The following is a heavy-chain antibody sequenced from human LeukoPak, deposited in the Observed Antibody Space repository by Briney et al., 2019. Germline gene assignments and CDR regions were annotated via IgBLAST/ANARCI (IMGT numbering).Heavy chain of an antibody. CDR2: INWNGGST. D-gene: IGHD5-18*01. CDR1: GFTFDDYG. Sequence: GGSLRLSCAASGFTFDDYGMSWVRQAPGKGLEWVSGINWNGGSTGYADSVKGRFTISRDNAKNSLYLQMNSLRAEDTAVYYCARDQGEWGYTYGRRGGYYYYYYMDVWGKGTTVTISS. J-gene: IGHJ6*03. CDR3: ARDQGEWGYTYGRRGGYYYYYYMDV. V-gene: IGHV3-20*04.